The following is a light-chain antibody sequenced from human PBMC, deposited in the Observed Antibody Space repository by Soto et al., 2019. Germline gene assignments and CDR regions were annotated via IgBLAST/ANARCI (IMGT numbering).Light chain of an antibody. CDR3: SSYTSGSTYV. CDR1: SSDVGGYNY. Sequence: QSVLTQPASVSGSPGQSITISCTGTSSDVGGYNYVSWYQQHPGKAPKVMIYEVSNRPSGVSNRFSGSKSGNTASLTISGLQAEDEADYYCSSYTSGSTYVFGTGTKVTVL. CDR2: EVS. J-gene: IGLJ1*01. V-gene: IGLV2-14*01.